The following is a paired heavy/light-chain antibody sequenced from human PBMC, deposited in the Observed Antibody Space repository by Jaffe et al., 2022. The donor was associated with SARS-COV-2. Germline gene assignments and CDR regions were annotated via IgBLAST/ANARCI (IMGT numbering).Light chain of an antibody. CDR1: SSNIEKNF. CDR2: NTN. Sequence: QSVLAQPPSASGTPGQRVTISCSGSSSNIEKNFVYWFQHLPGTAPKLLIYNTNQRPSGVSDRFSGSKSGTSASLAISGLRSEDEADYYCSAWDNILNGRVFGGGTKLTVL. CDR3: SAWDNILNGRV. J-gene: IGLJ3*02. V-gene: IGLV1-47*01.
Heavy chain of an antibody. V-gene: IGHV3-7*01. CDR2: IKQDGSEK. J-gene: IGHJ4*02. Sequence: EVQLVESGGGLVRPGGSLRLSCAASGFSISNYWMSWVRHAPGKGLEWVAVIKQDGSEKYYVDSVRGRFTVSRDNAKNSLYLQMNSLRVEDTSVYYCARDWGDYCGQGTLVTVSS. CDR1: GFSISNYW. CDR3: ARDWGDY. D-gene: IGHD7-27*01.